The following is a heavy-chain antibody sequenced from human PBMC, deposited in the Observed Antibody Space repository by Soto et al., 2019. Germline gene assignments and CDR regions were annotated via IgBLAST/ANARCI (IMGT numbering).Heavy chain of an antibody. V-gene: IGHV3-21*01. D-gene: IGHD3-10*01. J-gene: IGHJ6*02. CDR2: ISGSTSYI. CDR1: GFTFSSYS. Sequence: PGGSLRLSCAASGFTFSSYSINWVRQAPGKGLEWVSFISGSTSYIYYADAVKGRFTISRDNAKNSLYLQMNSPRAEDTAVYYCATVLPMYYYGSGSPTSYGMDVWGQGTTVTVS. CDR3: ATVLPMYYYGSGSPTSYGMDV.